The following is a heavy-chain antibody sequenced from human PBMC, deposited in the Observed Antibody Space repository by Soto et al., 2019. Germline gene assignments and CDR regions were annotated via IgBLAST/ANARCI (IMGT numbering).Heavy chain of an antibody. CDR1: GYTFTDYY. D-gene: IGHD3-22*01. Sequence: EVQLVQSGAEVKKPGATVKISCKVSGYTFTDYYMHWVQQAPGKGLEWMGLVDPEDGETIDAEKSQRRVPVTTDTSTDTAYMELSSLRSEDAAVYYCATFLGVVVITYFDYWGQGTLVTVSS. V-gene: IGHV1-69-2*01. CDR2: VDPEDGET. J-gene: IGHJ4*02. CDR3: ATFLGVVVITYFDY.